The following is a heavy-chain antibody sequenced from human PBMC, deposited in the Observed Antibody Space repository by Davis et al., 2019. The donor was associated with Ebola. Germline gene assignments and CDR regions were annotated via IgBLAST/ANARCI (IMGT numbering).Heavy chain of an antibody. J-gene: IGHJ4*02. CDR3: ARYGSGSYSPDY. D-gene: IGHD3-10*01. CDR1: GFTFSSYG. V-gene: IGHV3-33*01. Sequence: GGSLRLSCAASGFTFSSYGMHWVRQAPGKGLEWVAVIWYDGSNKYYADSGKGRFTISRDNSKNTLYLQMNSLRAEDTAVYYCARYGSGSYSPDYWGQGTLVTVSS. CDR2: IWYDGSNK.